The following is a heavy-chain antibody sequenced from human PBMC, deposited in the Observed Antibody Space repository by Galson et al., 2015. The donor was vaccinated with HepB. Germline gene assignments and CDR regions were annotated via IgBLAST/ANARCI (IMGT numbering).Heavy chain of an antibody. CDR3: AGEAPDSSGYFYFDY. Sequence: SLRLSCAASGFTFSGYYMSWIRQAPGKGLEWVSHISSSSYYTKYADSVKGRFTISRDSAKNSLYLQMNSLRAEDTAIYYCAGEAPDSSGYFYFDYWGQGTLVTVSS. CDR1: GFTFSGYY. CDR2: ISSSSYYT. D-gene: IGHD3-22*01. V-gene: IGHV3-11*06. J-gene: IGHJ4*02.